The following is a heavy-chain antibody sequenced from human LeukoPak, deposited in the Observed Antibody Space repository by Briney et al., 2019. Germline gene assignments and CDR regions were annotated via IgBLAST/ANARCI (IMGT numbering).Heavy chain of an antibody. CDR2: MNPNSGNT. CDR1: GYTFTSYD. CDR3: ARDDSRAGGFDP. D-gene: IGHD3-22*01. Sequence: AAVKVSCKASGYTFTSYDIKWVRQATGQGLEWMGWMNPNSGNTGYAQKFQGRVTMTRNTSISTAYMELSSLRSDDTAVYYCARDDSRAGGFDPWGQGTLVAVPS. V-gene: IGHV1-8*01. J-gene: IGHJ5*02.